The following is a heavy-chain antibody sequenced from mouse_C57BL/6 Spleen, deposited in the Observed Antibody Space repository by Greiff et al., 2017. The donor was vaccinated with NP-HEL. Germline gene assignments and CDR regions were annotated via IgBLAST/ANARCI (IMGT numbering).Heavy chain of an antibody. CDR2: IDPSDSET. CDR1: GYTFTSYW. J-gene: IGHJ2*01. Sequence: QVQLQQPGAELVRPGSSVKLSCKASGYTFTSYWMHWVKQRPIQGLEWIGNIDPSDSETHYNQKFKDKATLTVDKSSSTAYMQLSSLTSEDSAVYYWARYTTVVKDYFDYWGQGTTLTVSS. CDR3: ARYTTVVKDYFDY. V-gene: IGHV1-52*01. D-gene: IGHD1-1*01.